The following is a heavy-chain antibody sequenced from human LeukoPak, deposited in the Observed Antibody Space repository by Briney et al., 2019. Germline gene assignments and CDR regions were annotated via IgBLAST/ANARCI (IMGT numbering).Heavy chain of an antibody. V-gene: IGHV5-51*01. CDR3: ARLIVGSSSTGWFDP. CDR1: GYTFTSYW. Sequence: GESLKISCQSSGYTFTSYWIGWVRQMPGKGLQWMGIIYPGDSDTTYSPSFQGQVTISADKSISTAYLQWSSLKASDTAIYNCARLIVGSSSTGWFDPWGQGTLVTVSS. J-gene: IGHJ5*02. CDR2: IYPGDSDT. D-gene: IGHD6-6*01.